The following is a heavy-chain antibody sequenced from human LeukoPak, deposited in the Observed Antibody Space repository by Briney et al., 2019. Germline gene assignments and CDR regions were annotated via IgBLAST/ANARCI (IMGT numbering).Heavy chain of an antibody. D-gene: IGHD3-16*01. CDR1: GFTFSSYA. CDR2: ISSSGIST. Sequence: GGSLRLSCAASGFTFSSYAMSWVRQAPGKGLEWASAISSSGISTYYADSVKGRFTISRDNSKNTLYLQMSSLRAGDTAVVYCAKVRGGYAFDIWGQGTMVTVSS. J-gene: IGHJ3*02. V-gene: IGHV3-23*01. CDR3: AKVRGGYAFDI.